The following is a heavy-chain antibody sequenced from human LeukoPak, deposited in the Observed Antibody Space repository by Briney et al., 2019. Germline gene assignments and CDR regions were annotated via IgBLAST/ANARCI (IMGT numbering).Heavy chain of an antibody. CDR1: GFTFSNAW. D-gene: IGHD3-22*01. J-gene: IGHJ4*02. CDR2: IKSKTDGGTT. V-gene: IGHV3-15*01. CDR3: TTDPLSRITYYYDSSGYYYFDY. Sequence: GGSLRLSCAASGFTFSNAWMSWVRQAPGKGLEWVGRIKSKTDGGTTDYAAPVKGRFTISRDDSKNTLYLQMNSLKTEDTAVYYCTTDPLSRITYYYDSSGYYYFDYWGQGTLVTVSS.